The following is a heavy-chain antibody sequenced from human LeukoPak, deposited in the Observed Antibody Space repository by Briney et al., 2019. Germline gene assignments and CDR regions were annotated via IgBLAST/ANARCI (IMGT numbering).Heavy chain of an antibody. CDR3: ARDRKGGSYGMDV. Sequence: SETLSLTCTVSGGSISSYYWSWIRQPPGKGLEWIGYIYYSGGTNYNPSLKSRVTISVDTSKNQFSLKLSSVTAADTAVYYCARDRKGGSYGMDVWGQGTTVTVSS. V-gene: IGHV4-59*01. CDR1: GGSISSYY. J-gene: IGHJ6*02. D-gene: IGHD1-14*01. CDR2: IYYSGGT.